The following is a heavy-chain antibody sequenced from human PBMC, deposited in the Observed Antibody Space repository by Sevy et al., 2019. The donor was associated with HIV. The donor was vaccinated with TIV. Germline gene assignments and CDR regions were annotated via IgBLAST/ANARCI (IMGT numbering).Heavy chain of an antibody. CDR1: GFSFSSYA. J-gene: IGHJ4*02. CDR3: AKDIPSGRYPATSFDY. Sequence: GESLKISCAASGFSFSSYAMSWVLQAPGKGLEWVSAISGSGGSTYYADSVKGRFTISRDNSKNTLYLQMNSLRAEDTAVYYCAKDIPSGRYPATSFDYWGQGTLVTVSS. D-gene: IGHD6-19*01. V-gene: IGHV3-23*01. CDR2: ISGSGGST.